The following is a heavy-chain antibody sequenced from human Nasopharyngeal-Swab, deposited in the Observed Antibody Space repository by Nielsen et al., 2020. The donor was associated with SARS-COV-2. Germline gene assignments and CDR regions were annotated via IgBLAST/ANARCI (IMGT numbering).Heavy chain of an antibody. CDR2: MNPNSGNT. J-gene: IGHJ6*02. CDR3: ARATNYYYDSSGSDTTGGMDV. CDR1: GYTFTSYD. V-gene: IGHV1-8*01. D-gene: IGHD3-22*01. Sequence: ASVKVSCKASGYTFTSYDINWVRQATGQGLEWMGWMNPNSGNTGYSQKLQGRVTITRDTSASTAYMELSSLRSEDTAVYYCARATNYYYDSSGSDTTGGMDVWGQGTTVTVSS.